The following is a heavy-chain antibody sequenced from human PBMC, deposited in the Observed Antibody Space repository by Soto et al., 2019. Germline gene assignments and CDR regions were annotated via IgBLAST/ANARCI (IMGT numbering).Heavy chain of an antibody. J-gene: IGHJ4*02. CDR1: GASISSGDFY. CDR2: FSYNRRS. V-gene: IGHV4-30-4*01. CDR3: TRSGKSLLDY. D-gene: IGHD1-26*01. Sequence: QVQLQESGPGLVEPSQTLSLNCTVSGASISSGDFYWSWVRQSPDKGLEWIGHFSYNRRSYYNPSLKSRVTMSVDPSNNQFSVKLTSVIPADTAVYFCTRSGKSLLDYWGQGALVAVSA.